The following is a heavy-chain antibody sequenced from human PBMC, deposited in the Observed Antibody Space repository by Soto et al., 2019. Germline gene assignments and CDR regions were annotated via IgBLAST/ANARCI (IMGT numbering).Heavy chain of an antibody. V-gene: IGHV3-11*01. CDR3: VTETQWYFDD. Sequence: QVQLVESGGGLVHPGGSLRLSCAASGFSFSLHYMSWIRQAPGRGLEWVSYISPGGDNIHYADFVKGRFTISRDNPKYSVYLQMTSLRVEETAVYFCVTETQWYFDDWGQGTLVTVSS. CDR1: GFSFSLHY. CDR2: ISPGGDNI. J-gene: IGHJ4*02. D-gene: IGHD2-8*01.